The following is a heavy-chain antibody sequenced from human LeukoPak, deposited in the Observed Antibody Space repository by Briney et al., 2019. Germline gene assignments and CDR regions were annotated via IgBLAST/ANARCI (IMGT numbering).Heavy chain of an antibody. J-gene: IGHJ6*02. CDR2: ISSSGSTI. Sequence: GGSLRLSCAASGFTFSSYEMNWVRQAPGKGLEWVSYISSSGSTIYYADSVKGRFTISRDNAKNSLYLQMNSLRVEDTAVYYCARDSYGSGSYREYYYGMDVWGQGTTVTVSS. CDR3: ARDSYGSGSYREYYYGMDV. V-gene: IGHV3-48*03. CDR1: GFTFSSYE. D-gene: IGHD3-10*01.